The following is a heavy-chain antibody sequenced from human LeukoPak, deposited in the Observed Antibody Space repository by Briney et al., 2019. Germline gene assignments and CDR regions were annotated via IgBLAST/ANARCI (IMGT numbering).Heavy chain of an antibody. CDR1: GFTFSAYA. J-gene: IGHJ6*02. D-gene: IGHD3-10*02. Sequence: GLSLRLSCEASGFTFSAYAMTWVRQAPGEALEWLSSIGSDNKQHYSESVNGRFAISSDNSKSMLFLQLNKLKPEDTALYYRVWDLHYYVAMDVWVQGSTVSVCS. CDR2: IGSDNKQ. CDR3: VWDLHYYVAMDV. V-gene: IGHV3-23*05.